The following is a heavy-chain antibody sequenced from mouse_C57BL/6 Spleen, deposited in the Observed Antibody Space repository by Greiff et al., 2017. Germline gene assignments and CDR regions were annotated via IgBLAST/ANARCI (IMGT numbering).Heavy chain of an antibody. J-gene: IGHJ2*01. Sequence: QVQLKESGPELVKPGASVKISCKASGYAFSSSWMNWVKQRPGKGLEWIGRIYPGDGDTNYNGKFKGKATLTADKSSSTAYMQLSSLTSEDSAVYFCARWDYYGSSYVFDYWGQGTTLTVSS. CDR3: ARWDYYGSSYVFDY. V-gene: IGHV1-82*01. D-gene: IGHD1-1*01. CDR1: GYAFSSSW. CDR2: IYPGDGDT.